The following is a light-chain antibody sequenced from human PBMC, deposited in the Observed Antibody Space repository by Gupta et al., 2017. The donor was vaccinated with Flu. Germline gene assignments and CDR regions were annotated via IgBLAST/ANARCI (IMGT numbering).Light chain of an antibody. J-gene: IGKJ1*01. CDR2: SAS. CDR1: QGISNF. CDR3: KQSKSTLWT. Sequence: TSALSASIADRLSNSCLESQGISNFLNWNQQKPRQSPHLLIYSASNLHSGVPYRFSGGGSGTDFTLNISSLQPEDFATYYCKQSKSTLWTFGQGTKVEIK. V-gene: IGKV1-39*01.